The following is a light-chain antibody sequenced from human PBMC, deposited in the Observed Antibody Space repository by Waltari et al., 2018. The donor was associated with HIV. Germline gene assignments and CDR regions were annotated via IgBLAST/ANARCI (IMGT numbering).Light chain of an antibody. CDR2: GAT. CDR1: QSVSSN. V-gene: IGKV3-15*01. Sequence: EIVMTQSPATLSVSPGGRATLFCRASQSVSSNLAWYRQKPGQGPRLLIYGATTRATGIPARFGGSGSGTEFTLTISSLQSEDFGLYYCQQYNQGPLGITFGQGTRLEI. CDR3: QQYNQGPLGIT. J-gene: IGKJ5*01.